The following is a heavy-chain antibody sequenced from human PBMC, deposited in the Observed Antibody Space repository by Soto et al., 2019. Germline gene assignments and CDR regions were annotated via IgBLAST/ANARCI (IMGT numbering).Heavy chain of an antibody. CDR1: GGSISPYY. CDR2: IYYSGNT. J-gene: IGHJ5*02. CDR3: ARGPTSNWSPRRGSWFDP. D-gene: IGHD6-13*01. V-gene: IGHV4-59*13. Sequence: SETLSLTCTVSGGSISPYYWSWLRQSPGKGLEWIGYIYYSGNTTYNPSLKGRVTISVDTSRNQFSLSLTSVTAADTAVYYCARGPTSNWSPRRGSWFDPWGQGTLVTVSS.